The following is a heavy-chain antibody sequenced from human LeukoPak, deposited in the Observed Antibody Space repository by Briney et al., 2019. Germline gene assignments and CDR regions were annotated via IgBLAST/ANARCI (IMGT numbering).Heavy chain of an antibody. J-gene: IGHJ4*02. Sequence: GGSLRLSCAASGFTFSSYGMRWVRQAPGKGLEWVSAISGSGGSTYYADSVKGRFTISRDNSKNTLYLQMNSLRAEDTAVYYCAKSGYSYGYYYFDYWGQGTLVTVSS. CDR1: GFTFSSYG. CDR3: AKSGYSYGYYYFDY. D-gene: IGHD5-18*01. CDR2: ISGSGGST. V-gene: IGHV3-23*01.